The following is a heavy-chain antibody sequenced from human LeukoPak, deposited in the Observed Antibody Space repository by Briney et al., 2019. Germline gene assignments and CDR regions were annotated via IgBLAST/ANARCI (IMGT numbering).Heavy chain of an antibody. J-gene: IGHJ1*01. CDR1: GYTFTSYG. CDR3: ARSPKGSSGWYSGYFQH. D-gene: IGHD6-19*01. Sequence: ASVKVSCKASGYTFTSYGISWVRQAPGQGLEWMGWISAYNGNTNYAQKLQGRVTMTTGTSTSTAYMELRSLRSDDTAVYYCARSPKGSSGWYSGYFQHWGQGTLVTVSS. CDR2: ISAYNGNT. V-gene: IGHV1-18*01.